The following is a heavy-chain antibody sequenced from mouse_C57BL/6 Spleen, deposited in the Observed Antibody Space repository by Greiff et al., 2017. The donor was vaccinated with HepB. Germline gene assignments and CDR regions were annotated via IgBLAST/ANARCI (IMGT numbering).Heavy chain of an antibody. J-gene: IGHJ4*01. Sequence: QVQLQQSGAELAKPGASVKLSCKASGYTFTSYWMHWVKQRPGQGLEWIGNINPSSGYTKYNQKFKDKATLTADKSSSTAYMQLSSLTYDDSAIYYFTSGSTYAMDYWGQGTSVTVSS. CDR3: TSGSTYAMDY. CDR1: GYTFTSYW. CDR2: INPSSGYT. V-gene: IGHV1-7*01. D-gene: IGHD1-1*01.